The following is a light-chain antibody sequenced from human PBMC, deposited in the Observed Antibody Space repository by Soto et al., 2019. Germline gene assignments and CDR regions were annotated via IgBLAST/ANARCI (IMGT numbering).Light chain of an antibody. V-gene: IGLV2-14*01. Sequence: QPALTQPVSVSGAAGQSSTISCTGTSSDVGGYNYVAWYQQHPDKAPKLLIYDVSNRPSGVSIRFSGSKSGNTASLTISGLLPEDEADYYCTSYTSISTYVFGTGTKVTVL. CDR2: DVS. CDR3: TSYTSISTYV. J-gene: IGLJ1*01. CDR1: SSDVGGYNY.